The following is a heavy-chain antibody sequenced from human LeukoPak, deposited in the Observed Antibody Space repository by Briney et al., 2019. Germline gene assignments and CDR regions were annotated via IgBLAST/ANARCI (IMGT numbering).Heavy chain of an antibody. D-gene: IGHD3-10*01. V-gene: IGHV4-34*01. CDR3: ARGRQYYYGSGRPRAPFDY. J-gene: IGHJ4*02. Sequence: GSLRLSCAASGFTFSSYWMSWVRQAPGKGLEWIGEINHSGSTNYNPSLKSRVTISVDTSKNQFSLKLSSVTAADTAVYYCARGRQYYYGSGRPRAPFDYWGQGTLVTVSS. CDR1: GFTFSSYW. CDR2: INHSGST.